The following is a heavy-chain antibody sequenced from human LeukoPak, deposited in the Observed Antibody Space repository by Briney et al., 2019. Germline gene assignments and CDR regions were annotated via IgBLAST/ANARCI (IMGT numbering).Heavy chain of an antibody. J-gene: IGHJ4*02. CDR3: SRGVIVGAAYFDY. Sequence: SLRLSCTSSGFTFGDYAMSWFRQAPGKGLEWVGFIRSKTYGGTTEYAASVKGRFTISRDDSTGIAYLQMDSLRPDDTAVYYCSRGVIVGAAYFDYWGQGTLVAVSS. V-gene: IGHV3-49*03. D-gene: IGHD1-26*01. CDR2: IRSKTYGGTT. CDR1: GFTFGDYA.